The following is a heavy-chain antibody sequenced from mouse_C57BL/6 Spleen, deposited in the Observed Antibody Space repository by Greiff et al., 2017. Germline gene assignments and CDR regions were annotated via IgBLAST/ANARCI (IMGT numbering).Heavy chain of an antibody. CDR2: ISSGGDYI. Sequence: EVKLVESGEGLVKPGGSLKLSCAASGFTFSSYAMSWVRQTPEKRLEWVAYISSGGDYIYYADTVKGRFPISRDNARNTLYLQMRSLKSEDTAMYYCTRAGVYYGSSWDYWGQGTTLTVSS. J-gene: IGHJ2*01. CDR3: TRAGVYYGSSWDY. D-gene: IGHD1-1*01. V-gene: IGHV5-9-1*02. CDR1: GFTFSSYA.